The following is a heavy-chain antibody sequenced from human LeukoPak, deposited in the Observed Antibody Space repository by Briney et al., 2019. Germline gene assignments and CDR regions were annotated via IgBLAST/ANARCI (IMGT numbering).Heavy chain of an antibody. D-gene: IGHD5-24*01. CDR2: IYYTGTTSGRT. J-gene: IGHJ4*02. CDR3: AEIPRI. V-gene: IGHV4-59*11. CDR1: GDDIYNHY. Sequence: LEALSLTCSVSGDDIYNHYWSWVRQPPGKEPEWIAYIYYTGTTSGRTDYNPSLQSRVSISIDTSKSQFSLRLDSVTAADTAFYYCAEIPRIWGQGILVTVSS.